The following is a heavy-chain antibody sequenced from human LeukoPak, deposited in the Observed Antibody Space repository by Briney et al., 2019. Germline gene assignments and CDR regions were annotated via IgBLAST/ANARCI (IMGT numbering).Heavy chain of an antibody. Sequence: SVKVSFKASGYTFTSYGISWVRPAPGQGLDWMGWVSAYNGDTNYAQRFPGRVTMTTDASTSTAYMELRSLRSDDTAVYYCARDCSTSCCPPFNYWGQGTLVTVSS. V-gene: IGHV1-18*04. CDR3: ARDCSTSCCPPFNY. J-gene: IGHJ4*02. CDR1: GYTFTSYG. D-gene: IGHD2-2*01. CDR2: VSAYNGDT.